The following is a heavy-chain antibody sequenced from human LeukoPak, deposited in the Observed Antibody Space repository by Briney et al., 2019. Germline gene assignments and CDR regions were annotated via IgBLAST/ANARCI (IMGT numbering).Heavy chain of an antibody. CDR3: ARDPSKIWEWLSSRFDY. CDR2: ISPYNGDR. J-gene: IGHJ4*02. Sequence: ASVKVSCKTSGYTFTNYGISWVRQAPGQGPEWMGWISPYNGDRKYAEMFQGRVTMTTDTSTNTAHMELRSLRSDDTAVYYRARDPSKIWEWLSSRFDYWGQGTLVTVSS. CDR1: GYTFTNYG. V-gene: IGHV1-18*01. D-gene: IGHD3-3*01.